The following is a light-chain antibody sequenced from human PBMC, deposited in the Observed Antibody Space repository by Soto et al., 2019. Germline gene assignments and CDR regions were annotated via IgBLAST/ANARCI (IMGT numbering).Light chain of an antibody. V-gene: IGKV3D-20*02. Sequence: ENGLTQSPGTLSLSTGERATLSCRASQSVSSSHLAWYQQKPGQAPRLLMYGASSRATGIPDRFSGGGSGTDSTLTISSLEPEDFAVYYCQQRSNSITFGQGTRLEIK. J-gene: IGKJ5*01. CDR3: QQRSNSIT. CDR1: QSVSSSH. CDR2: GAS.